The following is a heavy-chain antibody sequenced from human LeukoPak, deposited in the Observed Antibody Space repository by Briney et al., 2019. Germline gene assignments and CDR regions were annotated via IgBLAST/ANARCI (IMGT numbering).Heavy chain of an antibody. J-gene: IGHJ6*02. CDR3: AKGVGNYGGNPPDV. D-gene: IGHD4-23*01. CDR2: ISGSGGST. CDR1: GFTFSSYA. Sequence: PGGSLRLSCAASGFTFSSYAMSWVRQAPGKGLEWVSAISGSGGSTYYADSVKGRFTISRDNSKNTLYLQMNSLRAEDTAVYYCAKGVGNYGGNPPDVWGQGTTVTVPS. V-gene: IGHV3-23*01.